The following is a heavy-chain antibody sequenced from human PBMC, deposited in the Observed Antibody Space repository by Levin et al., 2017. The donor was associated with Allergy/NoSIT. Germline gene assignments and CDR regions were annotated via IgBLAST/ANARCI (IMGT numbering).Heavy chain of an antibody. CDR1: GYTFTDNY. CDR3: GRGVGTSWFDP. D-gene: IGHD2-21*02. CDR2: MNSKSGGT. J-gene: IGHJ5*02. V-gene: IGHV1-2*02. Sequence: PAASVKASCKASGYTFTDNYIHWVRQAPGQGLEGIGWMNSKSGGTKYAQKFQGRVTMTRDTSINTAYMELSSLSSDDTAVYYVGRGVGTSWFDPWGQGTLVTVSS.